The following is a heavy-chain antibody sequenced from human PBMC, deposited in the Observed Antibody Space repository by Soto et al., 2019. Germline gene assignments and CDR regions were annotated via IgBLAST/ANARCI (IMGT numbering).Heavy chain of an antibody. J-gene: IGHJ4*02. CDR1: GFTFSTYA. Sequence: EVQLLESGGGLVQPGGSLRLSCAASGFTFSTYAMSWVRQAPRKGLEWVSAISGNGGDYTYYADSVKGRFTISRGNPKNTLYLQMNSLRAEDTAVYYCVPLCRYCSTTTPSWGQGTLVTVSS. CDR3: VPLCRYCSTTTPS. V-gene: IGHV3-23*01. D-gene: IGHD2-2*01. CDR2: ISGNGGDYT.